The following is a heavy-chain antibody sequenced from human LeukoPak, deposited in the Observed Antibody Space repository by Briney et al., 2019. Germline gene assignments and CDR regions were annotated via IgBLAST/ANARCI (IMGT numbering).Heavy chain of an antibody. V-gene: IGHV4-34*01. J-gene: IGHJ6*02. D-gene: IGHD6-19*01. CDR1: GGSFSGYY. CDR3: ASRIAVAGDYYYYGMDV. Sequence: PSETLSLTCAVYGGSFSGYYWSWIRQPPGKGLEWIGEINHSGSTNYNPSLKSRVTISVDTFKNQFSLKLSSVTAADTAVYYCASRIAVAGDYYYYGMDVWGQGTTVTVSS. CDR2: INHSGST.